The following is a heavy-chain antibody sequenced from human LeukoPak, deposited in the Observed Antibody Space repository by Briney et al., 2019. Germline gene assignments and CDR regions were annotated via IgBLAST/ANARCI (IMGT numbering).Heavy chain of an antibody. J-gene: IGHJ4*02. CDR2: ISAYNGNT. D-gene: IGHD2-2*02. Sequence: ASVKVSCKASGYTFTSYGISCVRQAPGQGLEWMGWISAYNGNTNYAQKLQGRVTMTTDTSTSTAYMELRSLRSDDTAVYYCARDEGYCSSTSCYRPFDYWGQGTLVTVSS. CDR1: GYTFTSYG. CDR3: ARDEGYCSSTSCYRPFDY. V-gene: IGHV1-18*01.